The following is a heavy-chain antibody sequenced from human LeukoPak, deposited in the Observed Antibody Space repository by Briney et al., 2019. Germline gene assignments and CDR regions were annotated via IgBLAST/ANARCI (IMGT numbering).Heavy chain of an antibody. CDR2: ISAYNGNT. V-gene: IGHV1-18*01. J-gene: IGHJ3*02. CDR3: ARDRDAYSSGWSAFDI. Sequence: ASVKVSCKASGYTFTSYGISWVRQAPGQGLEWMGWISAYNGNTNYAQKLQGRVTMTTDTSTSTAYMELRSLRSDDTAVYYCARDRDAYSSGWSAFDIWGQGTMVTVSS. CDR1: GYTFTSYG. D-gene: IGHD6-19*01.